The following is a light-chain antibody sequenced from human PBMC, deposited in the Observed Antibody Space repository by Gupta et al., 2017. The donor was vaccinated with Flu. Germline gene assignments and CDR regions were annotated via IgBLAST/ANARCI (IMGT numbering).Light chain of an antibody. Sequence: SYELTQPPSVSVSPGQTARITCPGDALPKQYAYWYQQKPGQAPVLVIYKDSERPSGIPERFSGSSSGTTVTLTISGVQAEDEADYYCQSADSSGTSRVFGGGTKLTVL. CDR1: ALPKQY. J-gene: IGLJ2*01. CDR3: QSADSSGTSRV. V-gene: IGLV3-25*02. CDR2: KDS.